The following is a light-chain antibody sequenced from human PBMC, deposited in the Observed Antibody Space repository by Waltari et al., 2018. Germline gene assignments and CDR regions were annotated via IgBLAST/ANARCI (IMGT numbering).Light chain of an antibody. Sequence: DIQMTQSPSSLSASVGDRVIITCRASRPISTYLNWYQHRPWKAPRLLIYAASTLHTGVPSRFSGSGSETEFTLTISSLQPEDSATYYCQQSYSMPAFGQGTKVEIK. J-gene: IGKJ1*01. CDR1: RPISTY. CDR2: AAS. CDR3: QQSYSMPA. V-gene: IGKV1-39*01.